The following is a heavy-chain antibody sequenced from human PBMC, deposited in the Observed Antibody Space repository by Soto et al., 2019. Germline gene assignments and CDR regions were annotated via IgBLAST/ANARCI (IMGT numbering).Heavy chain of an antibody. Sequence: QLQLQESGPGLVKPSETLSLTCTVSGGSISSSSYYWGWIRQPPGKGLEWIGSIYYSGSTYYNPSLKSRVPLPGDTAKNQFSLKLSSVTAADTAVYYCARRVVRGATKYPYYYYGMDVWGQGTTVTVSS. CDR2: IYYSGST. V-gene: IGHV4-39*01. CDR3: ARRVVRGATKYPYYYYGMDV. CDR1: GGSISSSSYY. D-gene: IGHD3-10*01. J-gene: IGHJ6*02.